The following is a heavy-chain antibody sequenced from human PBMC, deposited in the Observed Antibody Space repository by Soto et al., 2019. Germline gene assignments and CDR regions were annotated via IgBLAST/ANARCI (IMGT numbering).Heavy chain of an antibody. V-gene: IGHV3-48*01. J-gene: IGHJ4*02. CDR1: GFTFSGYS. Sequence: EMQLVESGGGLVQPGGSLRLSCAASGFTFSGYSVNWVRQAPGRGLGWVSYISSSSSTIYYADSVKGRFTISRDDAKNSLYLQMNSLRAEDTAVYYCARSWAYYYASGTYDGGIMGYYFNYWGQGTLVTVSS. D-gene: IGHD3-10*01. CDR3: ARSWAYYYASGTYDGGIMGYYFNY. CDR2: ISSSSSTI.